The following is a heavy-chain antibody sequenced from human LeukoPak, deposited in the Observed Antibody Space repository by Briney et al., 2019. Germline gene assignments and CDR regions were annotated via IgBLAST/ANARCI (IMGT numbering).Heavy chain of an antibody. D-gene: IGHD1-26*01. CDR3: ARDGWELLLGFDH. J-gene: IGHJ4*02. CDR2: INPNSGGT. Sequence: ASVKVSCKTSGYTFTGYYIQWVRQAPGQGLEWMGWINPNSGGTKYAEKFQGRVTMTRDTSISTAYMELSRLRSDDTAVYYCARDGWELLLGFDHWGQGTLVTVSS. V-gene: IGHV1-2*02. CDR1: GYTFTGYY.